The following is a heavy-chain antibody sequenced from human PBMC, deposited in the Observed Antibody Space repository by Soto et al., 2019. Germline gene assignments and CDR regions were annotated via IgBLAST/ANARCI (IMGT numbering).Heavy chain of an antibody. V-gene: IGHV1-18*01. CDR3: ARSVGAALSDY. CDR2: ISGYNGNT. Sequence: ASVKVSCKASGYTFTDFGISWVRQAPGQGLEWMGWISGYNGNTDYAQNFQGRVTMTTDTSTSTAYMELRGLRSDDTAIFFCARSVGAALSDYWGQGTLVTVSS. J-gene: IGHJ4*02. CDR1: GYTFTDFG. D-gene: IGHD1-26*01.